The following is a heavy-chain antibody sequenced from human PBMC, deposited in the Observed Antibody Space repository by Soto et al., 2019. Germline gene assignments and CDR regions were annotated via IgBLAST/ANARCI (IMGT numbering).Heavy chain of an antibody. CDR2: ISGSGGST. D-gene: IGHD4-17*01. Sequence: GGSLRLSCAASGFTFSSYAMSWVRQAPGKGLEWVSAISGSGGSTYYADSVKGRFTISRDNSKNTLYLQMNSLRAEDTAVYYCAKDVRMTTVTTLAEDDDYWGQGTLVTVSS. CDR1: GFTFSSYA. J-gene: IGHJ4*02. CDR3: AKDVRMTTVTTLAEDDDY. V-gene: IGHV3-23*01.